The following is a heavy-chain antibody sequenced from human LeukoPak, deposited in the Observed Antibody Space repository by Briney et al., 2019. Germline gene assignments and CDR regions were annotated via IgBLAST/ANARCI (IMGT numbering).Heavy chain of an antibody. Sequence: PGGSLRLSCAASVFTFSDYYMSWIRHAPRKGREWVSYISSSGSTIYYANSVKGRFTISRDNAKNSLFLQMNSLRAEDTAVYYCARERGPFDYWGQGTLVTVSS. J-gene: IGHJ4*02. CDR3: ARERGPFDY. CDR2: ISSSGSTI. V-gene: IGHV3-11*01. D-gene: IGHD3-10*01. CDR1: VFTFSDYY.